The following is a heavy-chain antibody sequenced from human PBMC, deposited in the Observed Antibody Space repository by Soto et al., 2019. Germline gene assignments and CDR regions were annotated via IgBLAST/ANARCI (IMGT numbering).Heavy chain of an antibody. V-gene: IGHV1-18*01. CDR2: ISAYNGNT. Sequence: GASVKVSCKSSGYTFTSYGISCVRQAPGQGLEWMGWISAYNGNTNYAQKLQGRVTMTTDTSTSTAYMELRSLRSDDTAVYYCARDVDTAMPEPYYYYYGMDVWGQGTTVTVSS. D-gene: IGHD5-18*01. CDR1: GYTFTSYG. J-gene: IGHJ6*02. CDR3: ARDVDTAMPEPYYYYYGMDV.